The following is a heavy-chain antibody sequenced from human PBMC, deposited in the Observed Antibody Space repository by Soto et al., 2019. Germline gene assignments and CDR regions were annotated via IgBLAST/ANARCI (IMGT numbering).Heavy chain of an antibody. V-gene: IGHV4-39*01. CDR3: ARHTTRFLEWPTPRNLFDP. J-gene: IGHJ5*02. CDR1: GGSISSSSYY. Sequence: SETLSLTCTVSGGSISSSSYYWGWIRQPPGKGLEWIGSIYYSGSTYYNPSLKSRVTISVDTSKNQFSLKLSSVTAADTAVYYCARHTTRFLEWPTPRNLFDPWGQGTLVTVSS. CDR2: IYYSGST. D-gene: IGHD3-3*01.